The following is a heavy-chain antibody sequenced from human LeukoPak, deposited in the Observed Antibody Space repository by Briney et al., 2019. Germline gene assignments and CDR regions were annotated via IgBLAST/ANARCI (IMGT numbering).Heavy chain of an antibody. CDR3: AKTGGPGD. CDR1: GFTVSSSY. D-gene: IGHD7-27*01. Sequence: PGGSLRLSCAASGFTVSSSYMTWVRQAPGEGLEWVSVIYRDGSTYYADSVKGRFTISRDNSKNTLYLQMNSLRAEDTAVYYCAKTGGPGDWGQGALVTVSS. CDR2: IYRDGST. J-gene: IGHJ4*02. V-gene: IGHV3-53*01.